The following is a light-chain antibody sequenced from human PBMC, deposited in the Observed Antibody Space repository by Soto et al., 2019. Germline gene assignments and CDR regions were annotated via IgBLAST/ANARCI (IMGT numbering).Light chain of an antibody. CDR1: SSDVGAYSY. CDR2: EVS. Sequence: QSVLTQPASVSGSPGQSMTISCTGTSSDVGAYSYVSWYQQHPGKAPKLMIYEVSNRPAGVSNRFSGSKSVNTASLTISGLQAEVEADYYFSSYTTTSSYGFGTGTKVTVL. V-gene: IGLV2-14*01. CDR3: SSYTTTSSYG. J-gene: IGLJ1*01.